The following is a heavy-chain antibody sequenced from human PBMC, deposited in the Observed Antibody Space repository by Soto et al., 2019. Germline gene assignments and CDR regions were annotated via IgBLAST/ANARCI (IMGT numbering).Heavy chain of an antibody. J-gene: IGHJ5*02. V-gene: IGHV4-61*05. CDR2: IHYSGST. D-gene: IGHD3-16*01. CDR3: ARQVMITFGEKINWFDP. CDR1: GGSISSSDYY. Sequence: PSETLSLTCTVSGGSISSSDYYWSWIRQPPGKGLEWIGYIHYSGSTNYNPSLKSRVTISVDTSKNQFSLKLSSVTAADTAVYYCARQVMITFGEKINWFDPWGQGTLVTVSS.